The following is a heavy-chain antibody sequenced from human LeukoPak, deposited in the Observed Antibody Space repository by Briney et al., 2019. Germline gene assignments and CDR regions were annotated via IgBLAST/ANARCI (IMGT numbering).Heavy chain of an antibody. D-gene: IGHD3-3*01. V-gene: IGHV4-39*01. J-gene: IGHJ6*02. CDR3: ARHQYYDFWSGYYTDYYYYGMDV. CDR2: IYYSGST. CDR1: GGSISSSSYY. Sequence: PSETLSLTCTVSGGSISSSSYYWGWIRQPPGKGLEWIGNIYYSGSTYYNPSLKSRVTISVDTSKNQFSLKLSSVTAADTAVYYCARHQYYDFWSGYYTDYYYYGMDVWGQGTTVTVSS.